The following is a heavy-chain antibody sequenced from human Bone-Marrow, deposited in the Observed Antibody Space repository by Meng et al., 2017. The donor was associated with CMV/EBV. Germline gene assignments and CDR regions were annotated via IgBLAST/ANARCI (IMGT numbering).Heavy chain of an antibody. D-gene: IGHD3-3*01. V-gene: IGHV3-30*02. CDR2: IRYDGSNK. J-gene: IGHJ6*02. Sequence: GESLKISCAASGFTFSLYPMHWVRQAPGKGLEWVAFIRYDGSNKYYADSVKGRFTISRDNSKNTLYLQMNSLRAEDTAVYYCAKDPHLITIFGVVIKKSPSNYYGMDVWGQGTTVTVSS. CDR3: AKDPHLITIFGVVIKKSPSNYYGMDV. CDR1: GFTFSLYP.